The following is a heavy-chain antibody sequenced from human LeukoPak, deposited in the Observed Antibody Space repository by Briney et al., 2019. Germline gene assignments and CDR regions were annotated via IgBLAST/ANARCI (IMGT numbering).Heavy chain of an antibody. CDR1: GYTFPPYA. J-gene: IGHJ6*03. Sequence: ASVKVSCKASGYTFPPYAFNWVRQAPGQGLEGVGWITAYNDNTNHAQKFQGRVNMTTDTSTSTAYMELRSLRSDDTAVYYCASGNNFNYYYYMDLWGKGTTVTVSS. CDR2: ITAYNDNT. D-gene: IGHD4-23*01. CDR3: ASGNNFNYYYYMDL. V-gene: IGHV1-18*01.